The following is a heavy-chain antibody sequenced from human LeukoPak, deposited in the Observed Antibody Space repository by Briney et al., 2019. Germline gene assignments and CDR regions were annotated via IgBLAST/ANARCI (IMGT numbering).Heavy chain of an antibody. V-gene: IGHV3-64D*06. D-gene: IGHD3-22*01. CDR1: GFTFSNYA. J-gene: IGHJ4*02. Sequence: PGGSLRLSCSASGFTFSNYAMHWVRQAPGKGLEYVSAIISNRGSTYYADSVKGRFTISRDNSKNTLYLQMSSLRAEDTSVYYCVKEAYTYYYDSSGYWFDYWGQGTLVTVS. CDR3: VKEAYTYYYDSSGYWFDY. CDR2: IISNRGST.